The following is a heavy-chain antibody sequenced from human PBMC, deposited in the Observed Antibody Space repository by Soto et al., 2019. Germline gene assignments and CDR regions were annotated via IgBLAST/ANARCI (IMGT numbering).Heavy chain of an antibody. V-gene: IGHV4-31*03. Sequence: QVQLQESGPGLVKPSQTLSLTCTVSGGSISSGGYYWSWIRQHPGKGLEWIGYIYYSGSTYYNPSLKSRVTISVDTSKNQFSLKLSSVTAADTAVYYCARDGKDYGDYWYFDLWGRGTLVTDSS. D-gene: IGHD4-17*01. J-gene: IGHJ2*01. CDR3: ARDGKDYGDYWYFDL. CDR1: GGSISSGGYY. CDR2: IYYSGST.